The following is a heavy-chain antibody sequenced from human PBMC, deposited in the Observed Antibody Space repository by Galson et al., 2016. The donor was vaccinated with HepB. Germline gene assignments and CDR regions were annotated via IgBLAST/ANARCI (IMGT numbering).Heavy chain of an antibody. V-gene: IGHV3-23*01. CDR3: AKGGKSDY. CDR1: GFTSTNYG. Sequence: SLRLSCAASGFTSTNYGMNWVRQPPGKGLEWVSGISAAGEATYYADSVKGRSTISRDNSQKTVSLQIDSLRGDDTAIYYCAKGGKSDYWGQGTQVTVSS. CDR2: ISAAGEAT. D-gene: IGHD1-26*01. J-gene: IGHJ4*02.